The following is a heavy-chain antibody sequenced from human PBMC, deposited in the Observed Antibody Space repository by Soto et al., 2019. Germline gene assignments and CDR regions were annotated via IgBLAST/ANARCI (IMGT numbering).Heavy chain of an antibody. V-gene: IGHV1-18*01. CDR2: ISPNSEKT. D-gene: IGHD2-15*01. Sequence: ASVKVSCKASGYTFSNFGISWVRQAPGEGLEWMGWISPNSEKTKIAQRFQGRVTMTTDISTSTSYLELRGLTSDDTAVYYCAKDGGREGYFGNWFDPWGQGTLVTVSS. CDR1: GYTFSNFG. J-gene: IGHJ5*02. CDR3: AKDGGREGYFGNWFDP.